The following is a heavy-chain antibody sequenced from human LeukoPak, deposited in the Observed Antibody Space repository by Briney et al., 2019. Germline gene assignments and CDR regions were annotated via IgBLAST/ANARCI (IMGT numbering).Heavy chain of an antibody. Sequence: ASVKVSCKASGYTFTGYYMHRVRQAPGQGLEWMGWINPNSGGTNYAQKFQGRVTMTRDTSISTAYMELSRLRSDDTAVYYCARRYYYDSSGYLGDALDIWGQGTMVTVSS. J-gene: IGHJ3*02. CDR3: ARRYYYDSSGYLGDALDI. CDR1: GYTFTGYY. CDR2: INPNSGGT. D-gene: IGHD3-22*01. V-gene: IGHV1-2*02.